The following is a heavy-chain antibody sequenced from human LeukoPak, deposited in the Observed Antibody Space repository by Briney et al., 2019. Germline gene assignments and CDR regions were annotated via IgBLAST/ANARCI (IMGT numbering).Heavy chain of an antibody. J-gene: IGHJ4*02. CDR1: GFTFTSYA. CDR3: AKSGSSTPYADY. CDR2: ISGSGGST. V-gene: IGHV3-23*01. Sequence: GGSLRLSCAASGFTFTSYAMSWVRQAPGKGLEWVSAISGSGGSTYYADSVKGRFTISRDNSKNTLYLQMNSLRAEDTAVYYCAKSGSSTPYADYWGQGTLVTVSS. D-gene: IGHD3-22*01.